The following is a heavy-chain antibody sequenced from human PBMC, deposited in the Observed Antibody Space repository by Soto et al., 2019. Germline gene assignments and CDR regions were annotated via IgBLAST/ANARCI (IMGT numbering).Heavy chain of an antibody. D-gene: IGHD4-4*01. V-gene: IGHV4-34*01. CDR3: AKDSLRGPGRPVIDY. Sequence: SGTLSLTCAVYGGSFSGYYWSWIRQPPGKGLEWIGQINHSESTNYNPSLESRVTVSVDTSKNKYSLKLSAVTAEDTAVYYCAKDSLRGPGRPVIDYWGQGTLVTVSS. J-gene: IGHJ4*02. CDR1: GGSFSGYY. CDR2: INHSEST.